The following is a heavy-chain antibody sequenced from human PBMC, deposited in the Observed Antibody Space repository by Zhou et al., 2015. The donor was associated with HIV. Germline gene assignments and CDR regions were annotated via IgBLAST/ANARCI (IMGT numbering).Heavy chain of an antibody. V-gene: IGHV1-69*01. Sequence: QVQLVQSGAEVRKPGSSVKVSCKASGGTFSSYAIGWVRQAPGEGLEWMGGIIPTLGTVQYAQKFQGRVTITADASTSTVYMELSSLRFEDTAVYYCAGGIAVAGMSRLYYYYGMDVWGQGTTVTVSS. D-gene: IGHD6-19*01. CDR2: IIPTLGTV. J-gene: IGHJ6*02. CDR3: AGGIAVAGMSRLYYYYGMDV. CDR1: GGTFSSYA.